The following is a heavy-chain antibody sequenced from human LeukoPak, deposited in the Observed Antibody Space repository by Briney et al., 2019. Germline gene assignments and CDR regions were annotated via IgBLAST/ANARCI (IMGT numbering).Heavy chain of an antibody. D-gene: IGHD6-13*01. V-gene: IGHV4-30-4*01. Sequence: SQTLSLTCTVSGGSISSGDYYWSWIRQPPGKGLELIGYTYYSGSTYYNPSLKSRVTLSVDTSKNQFSLKLSSVTAADTAVYYCARNYRVAAAGTPFQHWGQGTLVTVSS. CDR1: GGSISSGDYY. CDR2: TYYSGST. J-gene: IGHJ1*01. CDR3: ARNYRVAAAGTPFQH.